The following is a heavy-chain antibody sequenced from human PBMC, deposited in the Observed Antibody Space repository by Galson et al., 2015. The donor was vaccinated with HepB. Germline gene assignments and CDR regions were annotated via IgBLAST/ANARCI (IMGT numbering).Heavy chain of an antibody. CDR1: GGTFSSYA. CDR2: IIPIFGTA. V-gene: IGHV1-69*13. J-gene: IGHJ4*02. CDR3: ARGPTPNYCSGGSCYPRFDY. D-gene: IGHD2-15*01. Sequence: SVKVSCKASGGTFSSYAISWVRQAPGQGPEWMGGIIPIFGTANYAQKFQGRVTITADESTSTAYMELSSLRSEDTAVYYCARGPTPNYCSGGSCYPRFDYWGQGTLVTVSS.